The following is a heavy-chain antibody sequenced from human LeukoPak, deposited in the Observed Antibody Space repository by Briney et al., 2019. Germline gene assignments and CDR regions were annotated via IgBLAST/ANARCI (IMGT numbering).Heavy chain of an antibody. CDR2: IREDGSEI. CDR1: GFTFNTYW. D-gene: IGHD7-27*01. CDR3: ARHWAHLDY. J-gene: IGHJ4*02. Sequence: PGGSLRLSCVGSGFTFNTYWMNWVRQAQGKGLEWVANIREDGSEIYYLDSVKGRFTIFRDNAKNSLYLQMDGLRAEDTAVYYCARHWAHLDYWGQGTLVTVSS. V-gene: IGHV3-7*01.